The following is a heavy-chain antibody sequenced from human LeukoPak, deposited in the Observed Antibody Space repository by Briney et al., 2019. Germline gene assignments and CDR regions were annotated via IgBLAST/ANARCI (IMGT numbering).Heavy chain of an antibody. CDR2: ISSSSSYI. J-gene: IGHJ4*02. Sequence: PGGSLRLSCAASRFTFSSYSMNWVRQAPGKGLEWVSSISSSSSYIYYADSVKGRFTISRDNAKNSLYLRMNSLRAEDTAVYYCARGGYDFWGPNYYFDYWGQGTLVTVSS. CDR1: RFTFSSYS. CDR3: ARGGYDFWGPNYYFDY. V-gene: IGHV3-21*01. D-gene: IGHD3-3*01.